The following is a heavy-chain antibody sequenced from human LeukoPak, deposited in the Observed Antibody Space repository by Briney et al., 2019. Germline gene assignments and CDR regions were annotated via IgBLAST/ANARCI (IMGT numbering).Heavy chain of an antibody. CDR1: GFTFSNFG. CDR2: ISYDGKNE. Sequence: GGSLRLSCAASGFTFSNFGMHWVRQAPGKGLEWVAVISYDGKNEYYTDSVKGRFTISRDNAKNTVYLQMYSLRAEDTAVYYCARAGLSLGPNYSLGSSIFDYWGQGTLVTVSS. CDR3: ARAGLSLGPNYSLGSSIFDY. J-gene: IGHJ4*02. V-gene: IGHV3-30*03. D-gene: IGHD4/OR15-4a*01.